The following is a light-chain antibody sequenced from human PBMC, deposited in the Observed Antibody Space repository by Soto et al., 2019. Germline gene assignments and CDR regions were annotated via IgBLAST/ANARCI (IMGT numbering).Light chain of an antibody. CDR2: TAS. CDR1: QSVSTF. V-gene: IGKV1-39*01. CDR3: QESYSSPFT. Sequence: DIQMTQSPSSLSASIGDRVIITCRTSQSVSTFLNWNRHNPGEAPRLLIYTASTLHGGVPSRFSGSGSGTEFTLTISSLQPEDFATYYCQESYSSPFTIGPGTRVDVK. J-gene: IGKJ3*01.